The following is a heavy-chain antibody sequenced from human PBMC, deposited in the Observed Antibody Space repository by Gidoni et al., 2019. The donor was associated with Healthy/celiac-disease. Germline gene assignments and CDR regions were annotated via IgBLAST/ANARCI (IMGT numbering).Heavy chain of an antibody. CDR1: GFTFSSYW. V-gene: IGHV3-7*01. Sequence: EVQLVESGGGLVQPGGSLRLSCAASGFTFSSYWMSWVRQAPGKGLEWVANIKQDGSEKYYVDSVKGRFTISRDNAKNSLYLQMNSLRAEDTAVYYCARDEHSYGPPPGVDYWGQGTLVTVSS. CDR2: IKQDGSEK. J-gene: IGHJ4*02. CDR3: ARDEHSYGPPPGVDY. D-gene: IGHD5-18*01.